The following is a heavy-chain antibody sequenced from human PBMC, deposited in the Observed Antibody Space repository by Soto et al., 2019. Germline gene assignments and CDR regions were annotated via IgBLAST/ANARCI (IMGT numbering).Heavy chain of an antibody. Sequence: QVQLVQSGAEVKKPGSSVKVSCKASGGTFSNYVVNWVRQAPGQGLEWLGRIIPISGAANYAQKFQGRVTITADKSTSTYCVELSSLRSEDTAVYYCARDMTRAVVPYFDFWGQGTLVNVAS. CDR3: ARDMTRAVVPYFDF. CDR1: GGTFSNYV. D-gene: IGHD2-21*01. CDR2: IIPISGAA. J-gene: IGHJ4*02. V-gene: IGHV1-69*06.